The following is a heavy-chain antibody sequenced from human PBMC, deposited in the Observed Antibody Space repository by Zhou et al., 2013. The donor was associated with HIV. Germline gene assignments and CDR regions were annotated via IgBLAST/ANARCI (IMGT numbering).Heavy chain of an antibody. CDR3: ALGDSSGYYTPPIDY. V-gene: IGHV1-18*01. D-gene: IGHD3-22*01. CDR2: ISPYDGDT. J-gene: IGHJ4*02. CDR1: GYRFISYG. Sequence: QVQLVQSGPQMKKPGASVKVSCKTSGYRFISYGFSWLRQAPGQGLEWMGWISPYDGDTNYAQKFQDRLIMTTDSSTNTAYMELSSLRSEDTAVYYCALGDSSGYYTPPIDYWGQGTLVTVSS.